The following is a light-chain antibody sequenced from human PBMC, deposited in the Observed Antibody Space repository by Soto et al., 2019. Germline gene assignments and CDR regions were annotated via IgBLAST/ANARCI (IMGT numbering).Light chain of an antibody. CDR3: MQALQTRT. V-gene: IGKV2-28*01. Sequence: DIVMTQSPLSLPVTPGEPASISCRSSQSLLHSNGYNYLDWYLQKPGQSPQLLIYLGSNRASGVPGRCSGSGSGTDFTLKISRVEAEDVGVYYCMQALQTRTFGQGTKVEIK. CDR2: LGS. J-gene: IGKJ1*01. CDR1: QSLLHSNGYNY.